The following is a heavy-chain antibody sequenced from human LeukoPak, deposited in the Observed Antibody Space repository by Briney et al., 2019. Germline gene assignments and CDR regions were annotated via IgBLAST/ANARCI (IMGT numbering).Heavy chain of an antibody. CDR3: ARDRLRLGYERTNWFDP. D-gene: IGHD2-15*01. Sequence: GASVKVSCKASGYTFTNYAMHWVRQAPGQRLEWMGWINTGNGNTKYSQEFQGRVTITRDTSANTAYMELSRLRSDDTAVYYCARDRLRLGYERTNWFDPWGQGALVTVSS. J-gene: IGHJ5*02. V-gene: IGHV1-3*04. CDR1: GYTFTNYA. CDR2: INTGNGNT.